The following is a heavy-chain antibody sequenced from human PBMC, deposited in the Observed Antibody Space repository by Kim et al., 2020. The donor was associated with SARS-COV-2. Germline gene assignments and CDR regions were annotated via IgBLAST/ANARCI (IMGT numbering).Heavy chain of an antibody. CDR1: GGSVSSGSYY. CDR2: IYYSGST. CDR3: ARDGHRGMDV. V-gene: IGHV4-61*01. Sequence: SETLSLTCTVSGGSVSSGSYYWSWIRQPPGKGLEWIGYIYYSGSTNYNPSLKSRVTISVDTSKNQFSLKLSSVTAADTAVYYCARDGHRGMDVWGQGTTVTVSS. J-gene: IGHJ6*02.